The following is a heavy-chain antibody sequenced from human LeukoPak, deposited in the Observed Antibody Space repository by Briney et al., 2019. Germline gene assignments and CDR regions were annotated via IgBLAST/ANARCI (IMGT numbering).Heavy chain of an antibody. V-gene: IGHV5-51*01. D-gene: IGHD4-23*01. J-gene: IGHJ6*03. Sequence: GESLKISCKGSGYSFTSYWIGWVRQMPGKGLEWMGNFYPGDSDTRYSPSFQGQVPISADNSISTAYLQWSSLKASDTAMYYCARLIYGGNSGYYYMDVWGKGTTVTVSS. CDR2: FYPGDSDT. CDR3: ARLIYGGNSGYYYMDV. CDR1: GYSFTSYW.